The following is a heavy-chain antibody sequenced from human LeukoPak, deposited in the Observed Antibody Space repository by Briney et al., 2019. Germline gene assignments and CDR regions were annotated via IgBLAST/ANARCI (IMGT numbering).Heavy chain of an antibody. CDR1: GGSISSGGYY. CDR2: IYHSGST. Sequence: SQTLSLTCTVSGGSISSGGYYWSWIRQPPGKGLEWIGYIYHSGSTYYNPSLKSRVTISVDRSKNQFSLKLSSVTAADTAVYYCARECTRIVVVPAAMGDAFDIWGQGTMVTVSS. CDR3: ARECTRIVVVPAAMGDAFDI. J-gene: IGHJ3*02. V-gene: IGHV4-30-2*01. D-gene: IGHD2-2*01.